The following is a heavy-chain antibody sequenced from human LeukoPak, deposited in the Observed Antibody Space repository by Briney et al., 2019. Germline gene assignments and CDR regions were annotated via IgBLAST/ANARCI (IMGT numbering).Heavy chain of an antibody. CDR3: VRLMAGVTTYDC. Sequence: GGSLRLSCAASGFFFSDYWMSWVRQAPGKGLEWVASVRPDGRQDYYLGSVKGRFTIYRDNAENSLYLQMSSLRAEDTAVYFCVRLMAGVTTYDCWGQGTLVTVSS. CDR2: VRPDGRQD. V-gene: IGHV3-7*01. D-gene: IGHD4-11*01. J-gene: IGHJ4*02. CDR1: GFFFSDYW.